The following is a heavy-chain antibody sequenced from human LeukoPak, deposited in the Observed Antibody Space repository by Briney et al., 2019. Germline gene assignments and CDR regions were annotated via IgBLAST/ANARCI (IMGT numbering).Heavy chain of an antibody. D-gene: IGHD3-16*01. CDR3: AKDRYDYVWGSTLDY. CDR1: GFTFSSYG. V-gene: IGHV3-30*02. J-gene: IGHJ4*02. Sequence: GGSLRLSCAASGFTFSSYGMHWVRQAPGKGLEWVAFIRYDGSNKYYADSVKGRFTISRDNSKNTLYLQMNSLRAEDTAVYYCAKDRYDYVWGSTLDYWGQGTLVTVSS. CDR2: IRYDGSNK.